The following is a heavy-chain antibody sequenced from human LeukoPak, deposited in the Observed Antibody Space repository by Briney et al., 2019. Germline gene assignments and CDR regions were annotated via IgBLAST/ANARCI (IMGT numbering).Heavy chain of an antibody. CDR3: ATSKGYYDSSGYQIDY. Sequence: GGSLRLSCVVTGLTFSSYAMSLVRQAPGKGLEWVSTISGSGGSTYYADSVKGRFTISRDNSKNTLYLQMNSLRAEDTAVYYCATSKGYYDSSGYQIDYWGQGTLVTVSS. D-gene: IGHD3-22*01. CDR1: GLTFSSYA. V-gene: IGHV3-23*01. J-gene: IGHJ4*02. CDR2: ISGSGGST.